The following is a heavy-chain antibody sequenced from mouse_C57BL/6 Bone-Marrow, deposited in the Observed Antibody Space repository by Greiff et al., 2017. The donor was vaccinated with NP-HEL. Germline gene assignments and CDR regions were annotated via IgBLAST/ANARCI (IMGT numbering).Heavy chain of an antibody. CDR2: ISSGSSTI. V-gene: IGHV5-17*01. CDR3: ARATVVARYAMDY. J-gene: IGHJ4*01. D-gene: IGHD1-1*01. Sequence: EVKVVESGGGLVKPGGSLKLSCAASGFTFSDYGMHWVRQAPEKGLEWVAYISSGSSTIYYADTVKGRFTISRDNAKNTLFLQMTSLRSEDTAMYYCARATVVARYAMDYWGQGTSVTVSS. CDR1: GFTFSDYG.